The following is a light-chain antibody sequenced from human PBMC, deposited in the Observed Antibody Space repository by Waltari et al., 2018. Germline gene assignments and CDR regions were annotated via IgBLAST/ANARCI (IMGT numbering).Light chain of an antibody. V-gene: IGKV1-12*01. CDR1: QDIGVW. Sequence: DIQMTQSPSSVSASVGDRVTITCRASQDIGVWLAWYQQKPGKAPSLLISIASNLQTGVPSMFSGSGSGTNFTLTISGLRPDDFATYFCQQADRFPVTFGGGTTVESK. CDR3: QQADRFPVT. CDR2: IAS. J-gene: IGKJ4*01.